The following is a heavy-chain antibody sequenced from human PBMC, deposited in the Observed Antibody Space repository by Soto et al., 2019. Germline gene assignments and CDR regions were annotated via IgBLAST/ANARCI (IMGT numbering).Heavy chain of an antibody. CDR1: GFTFSSYS. Sequence: PGGSLRLSCAASGFTFSSYSMHWVRQAPGKGLEWVAVISYDGSNKYYADSVKGRFTISRDNSKNTLYLQMNSLRAEDTAVYYCARDRVVSVAANYYYYGMDVWGQGTTVTVSS. CDR3: ARDRVVSVAANYYYYGMDV. CDR2: ISYDGSNK. V-gene: IGHV3-30-3*01. J-gene: IGHJ6*02. D-gene: IGHD6-19*01.